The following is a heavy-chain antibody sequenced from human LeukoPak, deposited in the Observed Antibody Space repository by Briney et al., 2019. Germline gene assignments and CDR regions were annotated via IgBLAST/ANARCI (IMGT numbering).Heavy chain of an antibody. CDR2: ISAYNGNT. J-gene: IGHJ4*02. CDR1: GYTFTSYD. D-gene: IGHD5-24*01. Sequence: GASVKVSCKASGYTFTSYDISWVRQAPGQGLEWMGWISAYNGNTNYAQKLQGRVTMTTDTSTSTAYMELRSLRSDDTAVYYCASQPVEMATIKPYFDYWGQGTLVTVSS. CDR3: ASQPVEMATIKPYFDY. V-gene: IGHV1-18*01.